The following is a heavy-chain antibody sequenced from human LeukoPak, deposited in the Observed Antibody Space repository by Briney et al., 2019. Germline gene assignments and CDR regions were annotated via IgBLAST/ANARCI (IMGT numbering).Heavy chain of an antibody. J-gene: IGHJ2*01. Sequence: PSETLSLTCTVSGGSISSYYWSWIRQPPGKGLEWIGYIYYSGSTNYNPSLKSRVTISVDTSKNQFSLKLSSVTAADTAVYYCARHDLSYDYVWRSYRPPNWYFDLWGRGTLVTVSS. CDR1: GGSISSYY. CDR3: ARHDLSYDYVWRSYRPPNWYFDL. D-gene: IGHD3-16*02. V-gene: IGHV4-59*08. CDR2: IYYSGST.